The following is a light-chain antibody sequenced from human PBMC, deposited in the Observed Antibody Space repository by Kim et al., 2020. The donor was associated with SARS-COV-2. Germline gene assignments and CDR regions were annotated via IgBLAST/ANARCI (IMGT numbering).Light chain of an antibody. CDR3: SSYAGSNNYV. CDR2: EVS. J-gene: IGLJ1*01. V-gene: IGLV2-8*01. CDR1: SSDVGGYNY. Sequence: GQSVTISCTGTSSDVGGYNYYSWYQQHPGKAPKLMIYEVSKRPSGVPDRFSGSKSGNTASLTVSGLQAEDEADYYCSSYAGSNNYVFGTGTKVTVL.